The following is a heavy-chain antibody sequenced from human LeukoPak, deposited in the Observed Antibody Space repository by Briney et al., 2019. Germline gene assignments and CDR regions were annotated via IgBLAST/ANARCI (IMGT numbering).Heavy chain of an antibody. CDR2: ISGSGGST. V-gene: IGHV3-23*01. Sequence: GGSLRLSCAASGFTFSSYAMSWVRQAPGQGRKWVSAISGSGGSTYYADSVKGRFTIPRDNSKNTLYLQMNSLRAEDTAVYYCAKRGIWFGELTTSYYYYYMDVWGKGTTVTVSS. CDR3: AKRGIWFGELTTSYYYYYMDV. J-gene: IGHJ6*03. D-gene: IGHD3-10*01. CDR1: GFTFSSYA.